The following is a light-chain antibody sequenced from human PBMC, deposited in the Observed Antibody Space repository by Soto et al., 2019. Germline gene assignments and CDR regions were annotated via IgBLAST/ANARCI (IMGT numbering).Light chain of an antibody. CDR3: QQCNNWPPIT. Sequence: SKDPQPVVSGKSADLSCRSSQSVSSNLAWYQQKPGQAPRLLIYGASTRATGIPARFSGSGSGTEFTLTISSLSPEDFAVYYCQQCNNWPPITFGQGTRLEIK. CDR2: GAS. V-gene: IGKV3-15*01. J-gene: IGKJ5*01. CDR1: QSVSSN.